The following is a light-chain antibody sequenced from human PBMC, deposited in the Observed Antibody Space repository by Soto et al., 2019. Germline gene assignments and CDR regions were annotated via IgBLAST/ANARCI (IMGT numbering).Light chain of an antibody. V-gene: IGLV2-14*01. Sequence: QSALTQPASVSGSPGQSITISCTGTSSDVADYNYVSWYQHHPGKAPKLMIYEVSSRPSGVSNRFSGSKSANTASLTISGLHADDEADYYCCSYAGNYTLLFGGGTKLTVL. CDR2: EVS. CDR3: CSYAGNYTLL. CDR1: SSDVADYNY. J-gene: IGLJ2*01.